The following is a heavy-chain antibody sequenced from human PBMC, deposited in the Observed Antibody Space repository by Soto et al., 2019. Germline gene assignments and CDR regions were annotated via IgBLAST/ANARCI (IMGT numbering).Heavy chain of an antibody. CDR2: MNPDSENT. Sequence: QVHLVQSGAEVKQPGASVRVSCKASGYTFTNYDITWVRQATGQGLEWMGWMNPDSENTGSTQKFQGRVTMTVNTFLNTASMELTSLRSEHTAVYYCTRAQFEFGSYFGLDVWGQGTTVTVSS. CDR3: TRAQFEFGSYFGLDV. CDR1: GYTFTNYD. V-gene: IGHV1-8*01. J-gene: IGHJ6*02. D-gene: IGHD3-10*01.